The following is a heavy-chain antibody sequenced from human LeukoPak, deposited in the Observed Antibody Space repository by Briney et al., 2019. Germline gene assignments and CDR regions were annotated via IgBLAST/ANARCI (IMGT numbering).Heavy chain of an antibody. CDR3: ARDQEAYYYGSGSSLYT. CDR1: GGTFSRYA. D-gene: IGHD3-10*01. Sequence: GASVKVSCKASGGTFSRYAISWVRQAPGQGLEWMGRIIPIFGTANYAQKFQGRVTVTTDESTSTAYMELSSLRSEDTAVYYCARDQEAYYYGSGSSLYTWGQGTMVTVSS. CDR2: IIPIFGTA. J-gene: IGHJ3*01. V-gene: IGHV1-69*05.